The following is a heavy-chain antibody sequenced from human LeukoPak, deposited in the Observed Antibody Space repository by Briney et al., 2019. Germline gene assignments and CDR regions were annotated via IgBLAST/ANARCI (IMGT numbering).Heavy chain of an antibody. CDR3: ARDRVGWFGGSYDY. V-gene: IGHV3-48*01. CDR1: GFTFSSYS. Sequence: GGSLRLSCAASGFTFSSYSMNWVRQAPGKGLEWVSYISSSSSTIYYADSVKGRFTISRDNAKNSLYLQMNSLRAEDTAVYYCARDRVGWFGGSYDYWGQGTLVTVSS. CDR2: ISSSSSTI. D-gene: IGHD3-10*01. J-gene: IGHJ4*02.